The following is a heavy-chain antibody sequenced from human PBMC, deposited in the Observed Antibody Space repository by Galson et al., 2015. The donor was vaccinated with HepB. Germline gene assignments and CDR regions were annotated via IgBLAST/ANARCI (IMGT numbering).Heavy chain of an antibody. CDR2: LYSGGST. CDR3: ASGGRDGSNSQGYYFDY. Sequence: SLRLSCAASGFTVSSNHMTWVRQAPGKGLEWVSVLYSGGSTYYADSVKGRFTISRDNSKNTLYLQVNSLRADDTAVYYCASGGRDGSNSQGYYFDYWGPGTLVTVSS. J-gene: IGHJ4*02. V-gene: IGHV3-66*01. D-gene: IGHD5-24*01. CDR1: GFTVSSNH.